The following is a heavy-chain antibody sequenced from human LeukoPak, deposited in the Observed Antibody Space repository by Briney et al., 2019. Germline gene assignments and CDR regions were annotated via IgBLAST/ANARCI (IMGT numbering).Heavy chain of an antibody. CDR1: GLSLTTSGMC. V-gene: IGHV2-70*17. CDR2: IEWDDDK. CDR3: ARTHSSTYHFDF. J-gene: IGHJ4*02. D-gene: IGHD2/OR15-2a*01. Sequence: RESVPALVKPTQTLNLNYSFYGLSLTTSGMCVCWIRQHPRKALECLARIEWDDDKFYSTSLKTRLTISKHTSKNQVVLTMTSMDPVDTATYYCARTHSSTYHFDFWGQGTLVTVSS.